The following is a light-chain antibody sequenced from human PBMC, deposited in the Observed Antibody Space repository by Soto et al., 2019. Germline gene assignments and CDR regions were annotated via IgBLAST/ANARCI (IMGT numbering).Light chain of an antibody. J-gene: IGKJ5*01. CDR1: ESVSKY. CDR2: DAS. CDR3: QQRKKWPPIT. V-gene: IGKV3-11*01. Sequence: VLTQSPATLSLSPGDRATLSCRASESVSKYLAWYQQKPGQAPRLLIYDASNRATGIPARFSGSGSGTDFTLTISSLEPEDFAVYYGQQRKKWPPITFGQGTRLEIK.